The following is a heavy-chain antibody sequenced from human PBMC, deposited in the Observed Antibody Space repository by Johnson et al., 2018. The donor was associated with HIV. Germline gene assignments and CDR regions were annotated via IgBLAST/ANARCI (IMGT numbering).Heavy chain of an antibody. Sequence: VQLVESGGGLIQLGGSLRLSCAASGFSVSSKYMSWVRQAPGKGLEWVSALYRSGSTYYVDSVKGRFTISRDNSKNTLYLQMNSLRAEDPAVYYCVRPAAAGRDDAFDIWGQGTMVTVSS. CDR1: GFSVSSKY. D-gene: IGHD6-13*01. J-gene: IGHJ3*02. CDR3: VRPAAAGRDDAFDI. CDR2: LYRSGST. V-gene: IGHV3-53*01.